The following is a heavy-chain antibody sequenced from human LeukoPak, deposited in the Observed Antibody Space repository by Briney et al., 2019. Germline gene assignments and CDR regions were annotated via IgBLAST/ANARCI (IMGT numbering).Heavy chain of an antibody. CDR1: GGSISSYY. CDR2: IYYSGST. CDR3: ARDRGSGAFDI. J-gene: IGHJ3*02. Sequence: SETLSLTCTVSGGSISSYYWSWIRQPPGKGLEWIGYIYYSGSTNYNPSLKSRVTTSVDTSKNQFSLKLSSVTAADTAVYYCARDRGSGAFDIWGQGTMVTVSS. D-gene: IGHD3-16*01. V-gene: IGHV4-59*01.